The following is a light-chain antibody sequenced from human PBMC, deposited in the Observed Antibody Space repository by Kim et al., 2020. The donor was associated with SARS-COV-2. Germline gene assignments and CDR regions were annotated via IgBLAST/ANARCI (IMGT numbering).Light chain of an antibody. CDR1: KLGDKY. J-gene: IGLJ2*01. V-gene: IGLV3-1*01. Sequence: SYELTQPPSVSVSPGQTASITCSGEKLGDKYACWYQQKPGQSPVLVIYQDSKRPSGIPERFSGSNSGNKATLTISGTQAMDEADYYCQAWDRSTVVFGGGTQLTVL. CDR2: QDS. CDR3: QAWDRSTVV.